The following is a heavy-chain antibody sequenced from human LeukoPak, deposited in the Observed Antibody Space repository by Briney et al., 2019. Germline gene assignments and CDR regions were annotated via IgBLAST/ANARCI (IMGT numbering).Heavy chain of an antibody. CDR2: IIPIFGTA. V-gene: IGHV1-69*13. Sequence: ASVKVSCKASGGTFSSYAISWVRQAPGQGLEWMGGIIPIFGTANYAQKFQGRVTITADESTSTAYMELSSLRSEDTAVYYCATLRYNWNDERFDYWGQGTLVTVSS. CDR1: GGTFSSYA. CDR3: ATLRYNWNDERFDY. D-gene: IGHD1-20*01. J-gene: IGHJ4*02.